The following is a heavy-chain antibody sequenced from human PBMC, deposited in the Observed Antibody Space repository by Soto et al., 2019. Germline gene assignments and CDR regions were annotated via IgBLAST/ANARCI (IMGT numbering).Heavy chain of an antibody. V-gene: IGHV1-3*01. Sequence: KFQGRVTITRDTSASTAYMELSSLRSEDTAVYYCARSKGIAAAGTVVDYWGQGTLVTVSS. D-gene: IGHD6-13*01. CDR3: ARSKGIAAAGTVVDY. J-gene: IGHJ4*02.